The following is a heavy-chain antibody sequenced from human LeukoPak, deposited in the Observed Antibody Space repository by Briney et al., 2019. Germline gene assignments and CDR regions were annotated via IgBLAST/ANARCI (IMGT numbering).Heavy chain of an antibody. D-gene: IGHD6-13*01. CDR1: GGTFSSYA. V-gene: IGHV1-69*04. Sequence: GASVKVSCKASGGTFSSYAISWVRQAPGQGLEWMGRIIPILGIANYAQKFQGRVTITADKSTSTAYMELSSLRSEDTAVYYCARDVFNSARSLRSRDDSSSWYPQPLPWGQGTLVTVSS. J-gene: IGHJ5*02. CDR3: ARDVFNSARSLRSRDDSSSWYPQPLP. CDR2: IIPILGIA.